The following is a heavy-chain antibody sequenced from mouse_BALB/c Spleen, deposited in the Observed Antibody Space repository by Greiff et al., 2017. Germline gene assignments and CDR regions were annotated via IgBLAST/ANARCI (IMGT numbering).Heavy chain of an antibody. V-gene: IGHV14-3*02. CDR3: ARGVYYGSPYYAMDY. Sequence: VQLQQSGAELVKPGASVKLSCTASGFNIKDTYMHWVKQRPEQGLEWIGRIDPANGNTKYDPKFQGKATITADTSSNTAYLQLSSLTSEDTAVYYCARGVYYGSPYYAMDYWGQGTSVTVSS. CDR1: GFNIKDTY. CDR2: IDPANGNT. D-gene: IGHD1-1*01. J-gene: IGHJ4*01.